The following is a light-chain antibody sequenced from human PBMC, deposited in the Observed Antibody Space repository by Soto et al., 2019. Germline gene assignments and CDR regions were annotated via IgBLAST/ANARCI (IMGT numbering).Light chain of an antibody. J-gene: IGKJ4*01. Sequence: DIQMTQSPSSLSASVGDRVTISCQASQTISTYLNWYQKKPGNAPKLLIFGASSLHNGVPSRFGGSGSGTDFTLTISNLQPEDFATYYCHQSYETPHTFGGGTNVEI. CDR3: HQSYETPHT. CDR1: QTISTY. V-gene: IGKV1-39*01. CDR2: GAS.